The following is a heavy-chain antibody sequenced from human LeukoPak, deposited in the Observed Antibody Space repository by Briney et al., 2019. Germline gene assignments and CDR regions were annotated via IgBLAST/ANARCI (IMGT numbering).Heavy chain of an antibody. CDR1: GYSFTSYW. J-gene: IGHJ4*02. V-gene: IGHV5-10-1*01. CDR3: ARPSSGWYVLDY. CDR2: IDPSDSYT. D-gene: IGHD6-19*01. Sequence: GESLKISCRGSGYSFTSYWISWVRQMPGKGLEWMGRIDPSDSYTNYSPSFQGHVTISADKSISTAYLQWSSLKASDTAMYYCARPSSGWYVLDYWGQGTLVTVSS.